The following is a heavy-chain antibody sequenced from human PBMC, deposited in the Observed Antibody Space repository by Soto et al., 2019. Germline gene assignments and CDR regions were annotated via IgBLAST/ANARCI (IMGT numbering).Heavy chain of an antibody. CDR2: ISSYNGDT. V-gene: IGHV1-18*01. CDR3: VRDSPIGSTFSGYDGIDY. J-gene: IGHJ4*02. CDR1: GCSVSRYG. Sequence: ASVKISCETSGCSVSRYGISWVRQAPGQGPEWMGWISSYNGDTNYAQTFQGRVTMTTDKSTGTAYMELNSLRSEDTAVYYCVRDSPIGSTFSGYDGIDYWGQGTLVTVSS. D-gene: IGHD5-12*01.